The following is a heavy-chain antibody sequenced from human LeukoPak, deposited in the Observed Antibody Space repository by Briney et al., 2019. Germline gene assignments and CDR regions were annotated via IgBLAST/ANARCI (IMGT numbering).Heavy chain of an antibody. J-gene: IGHJ4*02. CDR2: IYNSGNT. V-gene: IGHV4-59*11. CDR3: ARGHYYDSSGDY. CDR1: GDSISSHY. D-gene: IGHD3-22*01. Sequence: SETLSLTCTVSGDSISSHYWSWIRQPPGKGLEWIGYIYNSGNTNYNPSLKSRVTISVDTSKNQFSLNLSSVTAADTAVYYCARGHYYDSSGDYWGQGTLVTVSS.